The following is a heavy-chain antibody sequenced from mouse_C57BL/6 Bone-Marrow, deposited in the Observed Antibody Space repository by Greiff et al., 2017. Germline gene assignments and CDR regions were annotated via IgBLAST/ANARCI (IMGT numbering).Heavy chain of an antibody. Sequence: EVKLVESGGGLVKPGGSLKLSCAASGFTFSDYGMHWVRQAPEKGLEWVAYISSGSSTIYYADTVKGRFTISRDNAKNTLFLQMTSLSSEDTAMYYCARRTYGSSFFDYWGQGTTLTVSS. CDR1: GFTFSDYG. V-gene: IGHV5-17*01. CDR3: ARRTYGSSFFDY. CDR2: ISSGSSTI. J-gene: IGHJ2*01. D-gene: IGHD1-1*01.